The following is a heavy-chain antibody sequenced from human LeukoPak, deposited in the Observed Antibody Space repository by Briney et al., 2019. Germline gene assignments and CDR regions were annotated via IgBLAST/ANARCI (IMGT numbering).Heavy chain of an antibody. CDR1: GFTFSDYG. J-gene: IGHJ4*02. CDR3: VRDVFSLGDS. Sequence: GGSLRLSCAASGFTFSDYGMHWVRPAPGKRLVWVSHINHDGTLRNYADSVKGRFTISRDFAKNTLYLQMNTLGAEDTAVYYCVRDVFSLGDSWGQGTLVTVSS. D-gene: IGHD2/OR15-2a*01. V-gene: IGHV3-74*01. CDR2: INHDGTLR.